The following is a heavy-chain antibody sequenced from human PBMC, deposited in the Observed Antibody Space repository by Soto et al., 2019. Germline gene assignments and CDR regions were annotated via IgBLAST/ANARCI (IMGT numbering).Heavy chain of an antibody. J-gene: IGHJ4*02. V-gene: IGHV4-30-2*01. CDR1: GGSISRGGYX. CDR2: IYHSGST. D-gene: IGHD5-12*01. CDR3: ARGSGYEDYFDY. Sequence: PSETLSLTCAVSGGSISRGGYXRSWIRQPPGKGLEWIGYIYHSGSTYYNPSLKSRVTISVDRSKNQFSLKLSSVTAADTAVYYCARGSGYEDYFDYWGQGTLVTVSS.